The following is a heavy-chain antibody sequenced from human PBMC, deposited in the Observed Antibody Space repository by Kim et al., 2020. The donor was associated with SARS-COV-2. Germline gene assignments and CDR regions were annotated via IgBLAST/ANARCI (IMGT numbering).Heavy chain of an antibody. CDR3: VSLAVAGTFFDY. J-gene: IGHJ4*02. CDR2: IYYSGST. CDR1: GGPISSSSYY. V-gene: IGHV4-39*01. Sequence: SETLSLTCTVSGGPISSSSYYWGWIRQPPGKGLEWIGSIYYSGSTYYNPSLKSRVTISVDTSKNQFSLKLSSVTAADTAVYYCVSLAVAGTFFDYWGQGTLVTVSS. D-gene: IGHD6-19*01.